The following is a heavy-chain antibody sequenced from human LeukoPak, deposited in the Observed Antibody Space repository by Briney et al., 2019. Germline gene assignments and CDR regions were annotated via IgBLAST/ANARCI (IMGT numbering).Heavy chain of an antibody. D-gene: IGHD5-24*01. J-gene: IGHJ4*02. Sequence: SETLSLTCSVSGGSMSSYYWGWIRQPPGKGLQWIGSIYYSGSTYYNPSLKSRVTISVDTSKNQFSLKLSSVTAADTAVYYCARHEMAAMVFVYWGQGTRVAVSS. V-gene: IGHV4-39*01. CDR1: GGSMSSYY. CDR2: IYYSGST. CDR3: ARHEMAAMVFVY.